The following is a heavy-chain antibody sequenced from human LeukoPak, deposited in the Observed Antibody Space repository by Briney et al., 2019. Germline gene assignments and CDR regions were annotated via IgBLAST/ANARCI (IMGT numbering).Heavy chain of an antibody. D-gene: IGHD3-10*01. CDR3: ARLGPGMNFFYFDY. V-gene: IGHV3-7*01. CDR1: GFTLISYW. J-gene: IGHJ4*02. Sequence: GGSLRLSCAASGFTLISYWMAWVRQAPGKGLEWVANISQDGSGMFFVDSMNGRLTISRDNAKNSLYLHINSLRSEDTAVYYCARLGPGMNFFYFDYWGQGTLVTVSS. CDR2: ISQDGSGM.